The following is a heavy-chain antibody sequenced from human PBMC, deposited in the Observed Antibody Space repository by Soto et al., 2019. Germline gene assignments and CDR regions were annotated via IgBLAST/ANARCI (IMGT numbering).Heavy chain of an antibody. J-gene: IGHJ4*02. CDR2: INEDGKKQ. Sequence: EVQLVESGGGLVQPGGSLRLSCAASGFSFNTYWMSWIRQAPGKGLEWVANINEDGKKQNYVDSVRGRFTISRDNAKTSVHLQMNSPRVEDTAVDYCATRAGAPADWGQGTLVTVSS. CDR3: ATRAGAPAD. V-gene: IGHV3-7*01. CDR1: GFSFNTYW. D-gene: IGHD6-25*01.